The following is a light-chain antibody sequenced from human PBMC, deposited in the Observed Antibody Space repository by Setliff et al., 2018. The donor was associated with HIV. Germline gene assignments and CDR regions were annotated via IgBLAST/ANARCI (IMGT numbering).Light chain of an antibody. J-gene: IGLJ1*01. Sequence: QSVLTQPASVSGSPGQSITISCTGTTSDVGGSYYVSWYQQHPGKAPKLMISNVSNRPSGVSNRFSGSKFGNTASLTISGLQAEDEADYYCSPYTSSIPLYVFGPGTKVTVL. CDR3: SPYTSSIPLYV. CDR2: NVS. CDR1: TSDVGGSYY. V-gene: IGLV2-14*03.